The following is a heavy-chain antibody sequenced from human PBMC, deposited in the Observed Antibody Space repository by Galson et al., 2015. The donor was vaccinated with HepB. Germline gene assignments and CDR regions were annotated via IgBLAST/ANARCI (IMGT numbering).Heavy chain of an antibody. CDR3: ARVGDAYYFGSGSYELDY. V-gene: IGHV3-21*01. D-gene: IGHD3-10*01. CDR1: GFTFSSYT. J-gene: IGHJ4*02. CDR2: ISRNSIYI. Sequence: SLRLSCAASGFTFSSYTMNWVRQAPGKGLEWVSSISRNSIYIYNTDSVKGRFTIYRDNAENSLYLQINSLRAEDTAVYYCARVGDAYYFGSGSYELDYWGLGTLVTVSS.